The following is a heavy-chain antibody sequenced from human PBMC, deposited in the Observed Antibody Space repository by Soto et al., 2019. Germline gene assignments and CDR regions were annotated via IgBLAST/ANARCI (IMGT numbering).Heavy chain of an antibody. CDR2: IYHSGST. Sequence: QVHLQESGPGLVKPSGTLSLTCAVSGGSISSNNWWSWVRQPPGKGLEWIGEIYHSGSTKYNLSVKSRVTISADKSNKQFSLRLSSVTAADTALYYCATARSSGTGYFDYWGQGTLVIVSS. V-gene: IGHV4-4*02. D-gene: IGHD6-25*01. CDR3: ATARSSGTGYFDY. J-gene: IGHJ4*02. CDR1: GGSISSNNW.